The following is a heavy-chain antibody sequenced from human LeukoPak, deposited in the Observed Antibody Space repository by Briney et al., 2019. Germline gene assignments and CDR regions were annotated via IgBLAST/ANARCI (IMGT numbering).Heavy chain of an antibody. Sequence: GGSLRLSGRGSGFTFGDYGMSWFRQAPGKGLEWVSAISGSGGSTYYAVSVKGRFTISRDNSKNTLYLQMNSLRAEDTAVYYCAKTPLTSLYFDYWGQGTLVTVSS. CDR1: GFTFGDYG. D-gene: IGHD3-10*01. V-gene: IGHV3-23*01. CDR3: AKTPLTSLYFDY. J-gene: IGHJ4*02. CDR2: ISGSGGST.